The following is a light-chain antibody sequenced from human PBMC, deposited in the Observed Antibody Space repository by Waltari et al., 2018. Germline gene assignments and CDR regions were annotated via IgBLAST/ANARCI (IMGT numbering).Light chain of an antibody. CDR1: KLGDKY. CDR2: QDT. CDR3: QAWDSSTVV. J-gene: IGLJ2*01. V-gene: IGLV3-1*01. Sequence: SYELTQPPSVSVSPGQTASITCSGDKLGDKYACWYQQKPGQSPVLVIYQDTKRPSGSPQRVSGSNSGNTATLTISGTQAMDEADYYCQAWDSSTVVFGGGTKLTVL.